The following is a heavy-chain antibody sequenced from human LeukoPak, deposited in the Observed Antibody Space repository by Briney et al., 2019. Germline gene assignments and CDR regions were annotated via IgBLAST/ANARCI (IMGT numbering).Heavy chain of an antibody. CDR1: GFTVSSNY. D-gene: IGHD3-16*02. CDR3: ARGYYDYVWGSYPTQNDAFDI. Sequence: ESLRLSCAASGFTVSSNYMSWVRQAPGKGLEWVSVIYSGGSTYHADSVKGRFTISRDNSKNTLYLQMNSLRAEDTAVYYCARGYYDYVWGSYPTQNDAFDIWGQGTMVTVSS. J-gene: IGHJ3*02. CDR2: IYSGGST. V-gene: IGHV3-53*01.